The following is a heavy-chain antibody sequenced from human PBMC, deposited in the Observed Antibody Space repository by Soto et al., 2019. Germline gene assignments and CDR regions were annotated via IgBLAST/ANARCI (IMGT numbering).Heavy chain of an antibody. D-gene: IGHD6-19*01. V-gene: IGHV3-30*18. CDR2: ISYDGNNK. Sequence: GGSLRLSCAASGFTFISYGIHWVRQAPGKGLEWVALISYDGNNKYYADSVKGRFTISGDNIKNMLYLQMNSLRAEDTAVYYCAKTGSGWYFDYWGQGTLVTVSS. CDR1: GFTFISYG. CDR3: AKTGSGWYFDY. J-gene: IGHJ4*02.